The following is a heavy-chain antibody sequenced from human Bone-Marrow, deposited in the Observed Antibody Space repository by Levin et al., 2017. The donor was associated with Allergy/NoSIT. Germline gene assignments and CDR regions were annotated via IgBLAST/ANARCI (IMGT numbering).Heavy chain of an antibody. J-gene: IGHJ4*02. CDR3: AREKILETSIRYRDIAGAGYFDY. Sequence: ASVKVSCKASGYTFTSYDINWVRQATGQGLEWMGWMNPNSGNTGYAQKFQGRVTMTRNTSISTAYMELSSLRSEDTAVYYCAREKILETSIRYRDIAGAGYFDYWGQGTLVTVSS. CDR1: GYTFTSYD. V-gene: IGHV1-8*01. CDR2: MNPNSGNT. D-gene: IGHD6-19*01.